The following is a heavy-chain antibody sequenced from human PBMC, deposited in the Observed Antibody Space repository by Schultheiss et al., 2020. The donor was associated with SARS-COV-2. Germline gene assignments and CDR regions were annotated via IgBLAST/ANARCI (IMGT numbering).Heavy chain of an antibody. CDR3: AREGVLRFLEWSPQGMDV. D-gene: IGHD3-3*01. Sequence: SETLSLTCAVYGGSFSGYYWSWIRQPPGKGLEWIGEINHSGSTNYNPSLKSRVTISVDTSKNQFSLKLSSVTAADTAVYYCAREGVLRFLEWSPQGMDVWGQGTTVTVSS. J-gene: IGHJ6*02. CDR1: GGSFSGYY. CDR2: INHSGST. V-gene: IGHV4-34*01.